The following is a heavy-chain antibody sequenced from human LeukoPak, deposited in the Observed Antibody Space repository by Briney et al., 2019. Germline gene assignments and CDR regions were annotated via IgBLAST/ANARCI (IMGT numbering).Heavy chain of an antibody. V-gene: IGHV1-69*04. Sequence: GASVKVSCKASGGTFSSYAISWVRQAPGQGLEWMGRIIPILGIANYPQKFQGRVTITADKSTSTAYMELSSLRSEDTAVYYCARDRTSIAAAGFDYWGQGTLVTVSS. CDR1: GGTFSSYA. D-gene: IGHD6-13*01. CDR3: ARDRTSIAAAGFDY. J-gene: IGHJ4*02. CDR2: IIPILGIA.